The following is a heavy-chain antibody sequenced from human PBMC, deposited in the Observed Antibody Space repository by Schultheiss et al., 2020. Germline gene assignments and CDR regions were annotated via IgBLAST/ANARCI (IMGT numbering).Heavy chain of an antibody. D-gene: IGHD3-16*01. CDR2: IYYSGST. CDR1: GGSISSGGYY. J-gene: IGHJ3*02. V-gene: IGHV4-31*03. Sequence: SQTLSLTCTVSGGSISSGGYYWSWIRQHPGKGLEWIGYIYYSGSTYYNPSLKSRVTISVDTSKNQFSLKLSSVTAADTAVYYCAREGGTRGGPTNAFDIWGQGTMVTVSS. CDR3: AREGGTRGGPTNAFDI.